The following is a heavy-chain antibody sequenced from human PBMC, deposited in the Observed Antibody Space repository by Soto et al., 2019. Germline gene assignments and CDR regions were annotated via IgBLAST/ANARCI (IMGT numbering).Heavy chain of an antibody. Sequence: SVKVSCKASGGTFSSYTISWVRQAPGQGLEWMGRIIPILGIANYAQKFQGRVTITADKSTSTAYMELSSLRSEDTAVYYCVVTKVTQLSGSDKEFDYWGQGTLVTVSS. CDR2: IIPILGIA. V-gene: IGHV1-69*02. CDR3: VVTKVTQLSGSDKEFDY. J-gene: IGHJ4*02. D-gene: IGHD4-17*01. CDR1: GGTFSSYT.